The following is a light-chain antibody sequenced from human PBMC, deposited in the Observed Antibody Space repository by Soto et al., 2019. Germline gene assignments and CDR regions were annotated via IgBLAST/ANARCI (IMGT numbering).Light chain of an antibody. Sequence: DIQMTQSPSSLSASVGDRVTITCRASQSFSSYLNWYQQKPGKAPKLLIYAASSLQSGVPSRFSGSGSGTDFTLTISSLQPEDFATYYCQQSYSTLTFGPGTKVDIK. J-gene: IGKJ3*01. CDR1: QSFSSY. CDR3: QQSYSTLT. CDR2: AAS. V-gene: IGKV1-39*01.